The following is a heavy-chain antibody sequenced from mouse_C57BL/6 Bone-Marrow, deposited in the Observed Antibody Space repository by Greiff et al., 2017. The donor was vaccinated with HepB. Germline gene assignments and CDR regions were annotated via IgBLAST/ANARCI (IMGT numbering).Heavy chain of an antibody. CDR3: ARHYDYDGVDY. D-gene: IGHD2-4*01. CDR2: IDPNSGGT. V-gene: IGHV1-72*01. J-gene: IGHJ2*01. CDR1: GYTFTSYW. Sequence: QVQLQQPGAELVKPGASVKLSCKASGYTFTSYWMHWVKQRPGRGLEWIGRIDPNSGGTKYNEKFKSQATLTVDKPSSTAYMQLSSLTSEDSAVYYCARHYDYDGVDYWGQGTTLTVSS.